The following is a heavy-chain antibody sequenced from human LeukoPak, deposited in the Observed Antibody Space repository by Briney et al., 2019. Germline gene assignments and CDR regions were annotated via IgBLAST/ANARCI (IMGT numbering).Heavy chain of an antibody. CDR3: SGRDSSRNPWAY. CDR1: GFTFNTFW. V-gene: IGHV3-7*01. J-gene: IGHJ4*02. CDR2: IRPDGSDK. D-gene: IGHD2-2*01. Sequence: GGSLRLSCAASGFTFNTFWMNWVRLAPGRGLEWLANIRPDGSDKYYVDSVRGRFTISRDNGKNLVHLEMNSLRVEDTAVYYCSGRDSSRNPWAYWGQGTLVSVSS.